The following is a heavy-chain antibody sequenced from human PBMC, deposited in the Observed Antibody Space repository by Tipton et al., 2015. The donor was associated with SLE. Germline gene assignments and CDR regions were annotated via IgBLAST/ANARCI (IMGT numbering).Heavy chain of an antibody. V-gene: IGHV4-34*01. CDR1: GGSFY. Sequence: LRLSCAVYGGSFYWSWIRQPPGMGLEWIGEFKHGGSTNYNPSLKSRVTMSVDTSKNQLSLKLSSVTAADTAVYYCARGIDGTVAEQWGQGTLVTVSS. J-gene: IGHJ1*01. CDR3: ARGIDGTVAEQ. CDR2: FKHGGST. D-gene: IGHD5-24*01.